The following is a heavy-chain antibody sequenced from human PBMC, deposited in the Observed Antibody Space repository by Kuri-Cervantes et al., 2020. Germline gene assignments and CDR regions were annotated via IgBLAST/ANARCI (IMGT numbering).Heavy chain of an antibody. CDR2: ITYDGSNK. V-gene: IGHV3-30-3*01. CDR1: GFTFSSYA. D-gene: IGHD3-22*01. CDR3: ARKLTGDSSGYSHFDY. Sequence: GGSLRLSWAASGFTFSSYAMHWVRQAPGKGLVWVAVITYDGSNKHYADSVKGRFTISRDNSKNTLYLQMNSLRAEDTAVYYCARKLTGDSSGYSHFDYWGQGTLVTVSS. J-gene: IGHJ4*02.